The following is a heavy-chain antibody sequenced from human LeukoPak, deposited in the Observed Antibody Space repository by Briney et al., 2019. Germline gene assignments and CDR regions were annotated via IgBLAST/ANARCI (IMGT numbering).Heavy chain of an antibody. CDR2: IGGSDGRT. V-gene: IGHV3-23*01. Sequence: PGGSLRLSCAASGFTFSRYAMSWVRQAPGKGLEWVSSIGGSDGRTYYAKSVMGRFTISRDNSKNTLSLQMNRLRVEDTAVYFCADPPNADYWGQGTLVTVSS. CDR1: GFTFSRYA. CDR3: ADPPNADY. D-gene: IGHD4/OR15-4a*01. J-gene: IGHJ4*02.